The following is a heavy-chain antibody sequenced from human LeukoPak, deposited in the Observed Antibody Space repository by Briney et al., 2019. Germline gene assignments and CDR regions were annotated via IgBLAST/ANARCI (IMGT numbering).Heavy chain of an antibody. CDR1: GYTFTGYY. CDR2: INPNSGGT. D-gene: IGHD2-15*01. Sequence: ASVKVSCKASGYTFTGYYMHWVRQAPGQGLEWMGWINPNSGGTIYAQKFQGRVTMTRDTSTRTAYMELSRLKSDDTAVYYCARDTLGYCSGGSCYSRAFDIWGPGTMVTVSS. V-gene: IGHV1-2*02. J-gene: IGHJ3*02. CDR3: ARDTLGYCSGGSCYSRAFDI.